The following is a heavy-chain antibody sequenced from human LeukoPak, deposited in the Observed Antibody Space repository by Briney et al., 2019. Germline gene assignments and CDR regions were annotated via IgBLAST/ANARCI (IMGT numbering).Heavy chain of an antibody. V-gene: IGHV4-59*08. Sequence: SQTLSLICTVSGGSISSYYWSWIRQPPGKGLEWIGYIYYSGSTNYNPSLKSRVTISVDTSKNQFSLKLSSVTAADTAVYYCASLGIAVAGQVYWGQGTLVTVSS. CDR3: ASLGIAVAGQVY. D-gene: IGHD6-19*01. CDR2: IYYSGST. J-gene: IGHJ4*02. CDR1: GGSISSYY.